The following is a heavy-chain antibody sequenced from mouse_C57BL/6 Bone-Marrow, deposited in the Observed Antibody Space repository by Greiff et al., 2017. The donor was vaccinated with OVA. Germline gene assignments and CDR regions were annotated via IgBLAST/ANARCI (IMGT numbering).Heavy chain of an antibody. Sequence: VHVKQSGPELVKPGASVKMSCKASGYTFTDYNMHWVKQSHGKSLEWIGYINPNNGGTSYNQKFKGKATLTVNKSSSTAYMELRSLTSEDSAVYYCARGNWEGFAYWGQGTLVTVSA. CDR2: INPNNGGT. CDR3: ARGNWEGFAY. D-gene: IGHD4-1*01. V-gene: IGHV1-22*01. CDR1: GYTFTDYN. J-gene: IGHJ3*01.